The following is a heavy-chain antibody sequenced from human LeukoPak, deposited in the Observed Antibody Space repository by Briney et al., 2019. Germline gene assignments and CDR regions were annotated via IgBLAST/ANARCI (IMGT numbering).Heavy chain of an antibody. CDR1: GYTFTAYY. V-gene: IGHV1-2*02. D-gene: IGHD6-19*01. CDR3: TRLLYSSGWYPSGY. Sequence: ASVKVSCKASGYTFTAYYMHWVRQAPGQGLEWMGWINPNSGDTKYAQKFQDRVTMTRDTSISTAYMELSRLRSDDTAVYYCTRLLYSSGWYPSGYWGQGTLVSVSS. J-gene: IGHJ4*02. CDR2: INPNSGDT.